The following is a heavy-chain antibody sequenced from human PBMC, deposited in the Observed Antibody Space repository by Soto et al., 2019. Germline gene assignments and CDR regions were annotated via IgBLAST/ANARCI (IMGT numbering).Heavy chain of an antibody. CDR3: ARSYSNLAWFDP. CDR2: IYHSGST. J-gene: IGHJ5*02. Sequence: PPGKALEWIGYIYHSGSTHYNPSLESRVTISVDRSKNQFSLKLSSVTAADTAVYYRARSYSNLAWFDPPGQRTLLTVSS. D-gene: IGHD6-13*01. V-gene: IGHV4-30-2*01.